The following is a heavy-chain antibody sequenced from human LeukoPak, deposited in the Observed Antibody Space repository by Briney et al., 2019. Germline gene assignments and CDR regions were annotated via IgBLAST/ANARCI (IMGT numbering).Heavy chain of an antibody. J-gene: IGHJ4*02. CDR3: ARLVKGSDYFDY. CDR1: GFTFSSYW. CDR2: IKQDGSET. Sequence: GGSLRLSCAASGFTFSSYWMSWVRQAPGKGLEWVANIKQDGSETHYVDSVKGRFTISRDNAKNSLYLQINSPRAEDTAVYYCARLVKGSDYFDYWGQGTLVSVSS. D-gene: IGHD3-9*01. V-gene: IGHV3-7*01.